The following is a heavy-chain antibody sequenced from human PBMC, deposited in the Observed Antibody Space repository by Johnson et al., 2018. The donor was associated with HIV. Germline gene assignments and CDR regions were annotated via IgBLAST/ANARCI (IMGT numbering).Heavy chain of an antibody. CDR2: IYSGGST. Sequence: VQLVESGGGLVQPGRSLRLSCAASGFTFDDYAMHWVRQAPGKGLEWVSGIYSGGSTYYADSAKGRLPISRDHSKNTLYLQMARLRAEDTAVYYCARGGVGRYDSSASPQRAFDIWGQGTMVTVSS. CDR1: GFTFDDYA. V-gene: IGHV3-9*01. CDR3: ARGGVGRYDSSASPQRAFDI. J-gene: IGHJ3*02. D-gene: IGHD3-22*01.